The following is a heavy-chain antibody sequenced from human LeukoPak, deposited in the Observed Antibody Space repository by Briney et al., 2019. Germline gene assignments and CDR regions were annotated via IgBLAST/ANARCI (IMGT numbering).Heavy chain of an antibody. CDR3: ARAAILTGYYFSNNRFDP. D-gene: IGHD3-9*01. V-gene: IGHV4-34*01. CDR2: INHSGST. Sequence: SETLSLTCAVYGGSFSGYYWSWIRQPPGKGLEWIGEINHSGSTNYNPSLKSRVTISVDTSKNQFSLKLSSVTAADTAVYYCARAAILTGYYFSNNRFDPWGQGTLVTVSS. J-gene: IGHJ5*02. CDR1: GGSFSGYY.